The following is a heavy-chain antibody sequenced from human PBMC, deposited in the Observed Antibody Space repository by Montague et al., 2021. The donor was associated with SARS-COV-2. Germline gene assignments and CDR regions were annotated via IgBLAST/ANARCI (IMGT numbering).Heavy chain of an antibody. Sequence: TLSLTCTVSGGSISSGGYYWSWIRQHPGKGLEWIGYIYYSGSTYYNPSLKSRVTISVDTSKNQFSLKLSSVTAADTAVYYYARDRYSGYVLDAFDIWGQGTMVTVSS. CDR2: IYYSGST. CDR1: GGSISSGGYY. V-gene: IGHV4-31*03. CDR3: ARDRYSGYVLDAFDI. J-gene: IGHJ3*02. D-gene: IGHD5-12*01.